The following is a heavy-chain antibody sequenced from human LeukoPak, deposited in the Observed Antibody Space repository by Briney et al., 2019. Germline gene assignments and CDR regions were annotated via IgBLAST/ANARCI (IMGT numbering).Heavy chain of an antibody. CDR1: GFTFDDYA. D-gene: IGHD3-9*01. J-gene: IGHJ4*02. CDR3: AKGGDRTLTGPFDY. CDR2: ISSDGGST. V-gene: IGHV3-43D*03. Sequence: GGSLRLSCAASGFTFDDYAMHWVRQAPGKGLEWVSLISSDGGSTYYADSVKGRFTISRDNSKNSLYLQMNSLRAEDTALYYCAKGGDRTLTGPFDYWGQGTLVTDSS.